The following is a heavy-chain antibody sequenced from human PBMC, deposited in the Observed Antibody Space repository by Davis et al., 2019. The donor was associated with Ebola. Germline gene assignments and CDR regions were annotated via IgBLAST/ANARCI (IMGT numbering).Heavy chain of an antibody. V-gene: IGHV3-13*01. CDR2: IGTAGDT. CDR1: GFTFSSYG. J-gene: IGHJ4*02. CDR3: ARGVKIRLGELSPLDY. Sequence: GGSLRLSCAASGFTFSSYGMHWVRQATGKGLEWVSAIGTAGDTYYPGSVKGRFTISRENAKNSLYLQMNSLRAEDTAVYYCARGVKIRLGELSPLDYWGQGTLVTVSS. D-gene: IGHD3-16*02.